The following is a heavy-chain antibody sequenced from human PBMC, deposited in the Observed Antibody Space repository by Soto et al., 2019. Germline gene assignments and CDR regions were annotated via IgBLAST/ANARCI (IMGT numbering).Heavy chain of an antibody. CDR1: GLIFTGYG. J-gene: IGHJ4*02. D-gene: IGHD3-10*01. CDR2: VRYDGSNK. Sequence: GGSLRLSCAASGLIFTGYGMHWVRQAPGKGLDWVAVVRYDGSNKEYADSVKGRFTISRDNSKNTLYLQMNSLRAEDTAVYYCAKDPRFGELDYFDYWGQGTLVTVSS. V-gene: IGHV3-33*06. CDR3: AKDPRFGELDYFDY.